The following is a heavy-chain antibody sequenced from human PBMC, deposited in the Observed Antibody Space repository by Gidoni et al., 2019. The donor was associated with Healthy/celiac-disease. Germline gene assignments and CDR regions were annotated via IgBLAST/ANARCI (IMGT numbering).Heavy chain of an antibody. V-gene: IGHV3-66*01. CDR1: GFTVSSNY. D-gene: IGHD6-19*01. Sequence: EVQLVESGGGLVQPGGSLRLSCAASGFTVSSNYMSWVRQAPGKGLEWVSVIYSGGSTYYADSVKGRFTISRDNSKNTLYLQMNSLRAEDTAVYYCARESGLYSSGWYYYFDYWGQGTLVTVSX. CDR2: IYSGGST. CDR3: ARESGLYSSGWYYYFDY. J-gene: IGHJ4*02.